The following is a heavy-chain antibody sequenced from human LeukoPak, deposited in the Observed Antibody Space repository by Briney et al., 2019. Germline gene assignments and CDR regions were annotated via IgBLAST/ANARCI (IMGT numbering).Heavy chain of an antibody. D-gene: IGHD3-10*01. CDR1: GFTFSNYW. V-gene: IGHV3-74*01. CDR2: INGDGTST. J-gene: IGHJ3*02. Sequence: AGGSLRLSCAASGFTFSNYWMHWVRQAPGKGLVWVSRINGDGTSTSYADSVKGRFTISRDNAKNTVYLQMNSLRAEDTAVYYCARLWFGTPIDAFDIWGQGTMVTVAS. CDR3: ARLWFGTPIDAFDI.